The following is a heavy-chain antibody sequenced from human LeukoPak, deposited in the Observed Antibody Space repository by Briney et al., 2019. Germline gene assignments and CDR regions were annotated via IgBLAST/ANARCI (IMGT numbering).Heavy chain of an antibody. D-gene: IGHD2-2*01. Sequence: GGSLRLSCAASGFPFDDYGMLWVRQAPGKGLEWVSFISWHGETTYYSDSVKGRFTISRDNSKNTLYLQMNSLRAEDTAVYYCAKAGGYCSSTSCYYYYYMDVWGKGTTVTISS. CDR2: ISWHGETT. CDR1: GFPFDDYG. J-gene: IGHJ6*03. V-gene: IGHV3-43D*03. CDR3: AKAGGYCSSTSCYYYYYMDV.